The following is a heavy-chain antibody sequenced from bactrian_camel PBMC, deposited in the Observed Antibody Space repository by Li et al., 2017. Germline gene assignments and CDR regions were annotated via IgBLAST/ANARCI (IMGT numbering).Heavy chain of an antibody. CDR3: AATPWTRGLVLLQRAYNY. V-gene: IGHV3S25*01. J-gene: IGHJ4*01. Sequence: QLVESGGGLVQPGGSLRLSCAASGFTFSSYWMYWVRQAPGKGLEWVSAINSGGGTTYYADSQKGRFTISRDNAKNTVYLQMNSLKPEDTAMYYCAATPWTRGLVLLQRAYNYWGQGTQVTVS. D-gene: IGHD2*01. CDR2: INSGGGTT. CDR1: GFTFSSYW.